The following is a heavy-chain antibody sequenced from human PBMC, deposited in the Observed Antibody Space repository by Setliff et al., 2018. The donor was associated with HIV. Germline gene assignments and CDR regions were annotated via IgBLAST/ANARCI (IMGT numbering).Heavy chain of an antibody. CDR3: ARDHDYGDLSRNWFYMDV. CDR1: GYTFSNYG. J-gene: IGHJ6*03. V-gene: IGHV7-4-1*02. Sequence: GASVKVSCKASGYTFSNYGMNWVRQAPGQGLEWMGWINTNTGNPTYAQDCTGRFVFSLDTSVSTAYLQISSLKAEDTAVYYCARDHDYGDLSRNWFYMDVWGKGTTVTVSS. CDR2: INTNTGNP. D-gene: IGHD4-17*01.